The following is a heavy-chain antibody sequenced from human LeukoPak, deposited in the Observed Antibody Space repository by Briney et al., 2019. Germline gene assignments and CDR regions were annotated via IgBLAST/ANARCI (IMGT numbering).Heavy chain of an antibody. CDR2: ISGSGGST. Sequence: GGSLRLSCAASGLTFSSYAMSWVRQAPGKGLEWVSAISGSGGSTYYADSVKGRFTISRDNSKNTLYLQMNSLRAEDTAVYYCAKGAVAGNYYYYGMDVWGQGTTVTVSS. J-gene: IGHJ6*02. V-gene: IGHV3-23*01. CDR3: AKGAVAGNYYYYGMDV. CDR1: GLTFSSYA. D-gene: IGHD6-19*01.